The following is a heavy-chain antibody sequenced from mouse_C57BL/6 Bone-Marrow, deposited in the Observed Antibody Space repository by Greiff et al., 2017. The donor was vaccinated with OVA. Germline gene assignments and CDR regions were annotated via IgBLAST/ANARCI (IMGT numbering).Heavy chain of an antibody. CDR2: FHPYNDDT. CDR1: GYTFTTYP. CDR3: ARGSSYRYWYFDV. J-gene: IGHJ1*03. Sequence: VKLQESGAELVKPGASVKMSCKASGYTFTTYPIEWMKQNHGKSLEWIGNFHPYNDDTKYNEKFKGKATLTVEKSSSTVYLELSRLTSDDSAVYYCARGSSYRYWYFDVWGTGTTVTVSS. D-gene: IGHD1-1*01. V-gene: IGHV1-47*01.